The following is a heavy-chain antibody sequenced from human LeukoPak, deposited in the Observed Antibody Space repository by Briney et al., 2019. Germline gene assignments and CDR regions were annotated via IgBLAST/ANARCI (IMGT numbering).Heavy chain of an antibody. Sequence: ASVKVSFKASGYTFPSYYMHWVRPAPGQGLGGMGIINPSGGSTSYAQKFQGRVTMTRDTSTSTVYMELSSLRSEDTAVYYCASTEMAGDFDYWGQGTLVTVSS. D-gene: IGHD6-19*01. CDR3: ASTEMAGDFDY. J-gene: IGHJ4*02. CDR2: INPSGGST. V-gene: IGHV1-46*01. CDR1: GYTFPSYY.